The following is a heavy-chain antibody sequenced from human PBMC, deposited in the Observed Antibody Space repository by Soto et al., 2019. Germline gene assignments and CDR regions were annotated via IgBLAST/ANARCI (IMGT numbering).Heavy chain of an antibody. V-gene: IGHV3-23*01. Sequence: GGSLRLSCAASGFTFSNYAMTWVRQAPGKGLEWVSGIIGSGGSTYYADSVKGRFTISRDNSKNTLYLQMNSLRAEDTAVYYCARRVDGCSSSQYYYYYCGMDVWGQGTTVTVSS. D-gene: IGHD6-13*01. J-gene: IGHJ6*02. CDR2: IIGSGGST. CDR1: GFTFSNYA. CDR3: ARRVDGCSSSQYYYYYCGMDV.